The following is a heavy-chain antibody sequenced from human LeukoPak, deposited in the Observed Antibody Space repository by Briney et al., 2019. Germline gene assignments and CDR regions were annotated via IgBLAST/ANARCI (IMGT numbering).Heavy chain of an antibody. J-gene: IGHJ4*02. Sequence: GGSLRLSCAASGFTFSSYGMHWVRQAPGKGLEWVAFIRYDGSNKYYADSVKGRFTISRDNSKNTLYLQMNSLRAEDTAVYYCVKDIGTVGASPFDYWGQGTLVSVSS. CDR2: IRYDGSNK. CDR3: VKDIGTVGASPFDY. D-gene: IGHD1-26*01. V-gene: IGHV3-30*02. CDR1: GFTFSSYG.